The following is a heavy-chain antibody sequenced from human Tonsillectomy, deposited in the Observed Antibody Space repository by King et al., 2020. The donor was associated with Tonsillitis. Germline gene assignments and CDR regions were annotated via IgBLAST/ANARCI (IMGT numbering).Heavy chain of an antibody. CDR1: GYTFTSYY. CDR2: INPSDGST. D-gene: IGHD4-17*01. J-gene: IGHJ4*02. Sequence: QLVQSGPEVKKPGASVKVSCKASGYTFTSYYMHWVRQAPGQGLEWMGIINPSDGSTGYAQKFQGRVTMTRDTSTTTFYMELSSLTSEDTALYYCARVRGDYATAMVYYFDYWGQGNLVTVSS. CDR3: ARVRGDYATAMVYYFDY. V-gene: IGHV1-46*01.